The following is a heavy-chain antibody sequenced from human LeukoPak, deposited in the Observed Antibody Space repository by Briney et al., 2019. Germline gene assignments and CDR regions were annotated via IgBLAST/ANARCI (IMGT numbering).Heavy chain of an antibody. Sequence: GGSLRLSCAASGFTFSSYSMNWVRQAPGKGLEWVSSISSSSSYIYYADSVKGRFTISRDNAKNSLYLQINSLRAEDTAVYYCARVIVVVPAAQFFDYWGQGTLVTVSS. CDR1: GFTFSSYS. CDR3: ARVIVVVPAAQFFDY. V-gene: IGHV3-21*01. CDR2: ISSSSSYI. D-gene: IGHD2-2*01. J-gene: IGHJ4*02.